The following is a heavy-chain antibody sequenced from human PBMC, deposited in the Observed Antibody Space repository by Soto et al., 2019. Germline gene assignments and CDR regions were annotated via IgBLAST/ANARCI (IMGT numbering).Heavy chain of an antibody. D-gene: IGHD4-4*01. J-gene: IGHJ6*02. V-gene: IGHV1-69*12. CDR2: IIPLFRTP. CDR1: GGTFSSSA. Sequence: QVQLVQSGAEMKEPGYSVKVSCKTSGGTFSSSAISWLRQAPGQGLEWMGGIIPLFRTPDYAQKFQGRVTIAADESTSTAYMELSSLRSEDTAVYYCARDNDRLQLGGNYYYSLDVWGQGTTITVSS. CDR3: ARDNDRLQLGGNYYYSLDV.